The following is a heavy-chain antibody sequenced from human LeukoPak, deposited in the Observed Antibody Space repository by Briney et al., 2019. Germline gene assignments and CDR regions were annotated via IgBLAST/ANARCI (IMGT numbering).Heavy chain of an antibody. Sequence: ASVKVSCKASGGMFSSYAISWVRQAPGQGLEWMGGIMPIFGTANYAQKFQGRVTITADESTSTAYMELSSLRSEDTAVYYCARAVVSSSWFDAFDIWGQGTMVTVSS. CDR3: ARAVVSSSWFDAFDI. D-gene: IGHD6-13*01. CDR2: IMPIFGTA. V-gene: IGHV1-69*13. J-gene: IGHJ3*02. CDR1: GGMFSSYA.